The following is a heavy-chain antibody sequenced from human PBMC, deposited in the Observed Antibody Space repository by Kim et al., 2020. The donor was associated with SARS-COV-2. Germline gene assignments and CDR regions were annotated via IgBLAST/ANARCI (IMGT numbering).Heavy chain of an antibody. CDR3: ARDQPNHYYGMDV. Sequence: YADSVKGRFTISRDNSKNTLYLQMNSLRAEDTAVYYCARDQPNHYYGMDVWGQGTTVTVSS. J-gene: IGHJ6*02. V-gene: IGHV3-33*01. D-gene: IGHD2-8*01.